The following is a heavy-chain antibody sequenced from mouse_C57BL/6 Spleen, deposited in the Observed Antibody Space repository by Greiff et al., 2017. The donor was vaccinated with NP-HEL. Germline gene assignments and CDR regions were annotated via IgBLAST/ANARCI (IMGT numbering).Heavy chain of an antibody. CDR3: AFTTVVAPYAMDY. CDR2: ISDGGSYT. CDR1: GFTFSSYA. D-gene: IGHD1-1*01. V-gene: IGHV5-4*03. J-gene: IGHJ4*01. Sequence: EVMLVESGGGLVKPGGSLKLSCAASGFTFSSYAMSWVRQTPEKRLEWVATISDGGSYTYYPDNVKGRFTISRDNAKNNLYLQMSHLKSEDTAMYYCAFTTVVAPYAMDYWGQGTSVTVSS.